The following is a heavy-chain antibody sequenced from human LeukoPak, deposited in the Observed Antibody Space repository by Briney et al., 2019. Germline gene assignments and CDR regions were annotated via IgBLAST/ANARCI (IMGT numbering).Heavy chain of an antibody. D-gene: IGHD3-10*01. CDR3: AKDLQEAYYGSGSYYNSGAFDI. J-gene: IGHJ3*02. V-gene: IGHV3-9*01. CDR1: GFPFDDYA. CDR2: ISWNSGSI. Sequence: SLKISCAASGFPFDDYAMHWVRQAPGKGLEWVSGISWNSGSIGYADSVKGRFTISRDNAKNSLYLQMNSLRAEDTALYYCAKDLQEAYYGSGSYYNSGAFDIWGQGTMVTVSS.